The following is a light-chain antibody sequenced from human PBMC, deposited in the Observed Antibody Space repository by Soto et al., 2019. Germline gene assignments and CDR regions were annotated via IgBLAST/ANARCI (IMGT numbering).Light chain of an antibody. J-gene: IGKJ1*01. CDR3: RQYNDWPQT. V-gene: IGKV3-15*01. Sequence: DIVLTQSPATLSVSPGERATLSCRASQSVGNNLAWYQQQPGQAPRLLLYAASTRATGLPAKYSGSGSGTEFTLTISSLQSEDFAVYYCRQYNDWPQTFGQGTKVEIK. CDR1: QSVGNN. CDR2: AAS.